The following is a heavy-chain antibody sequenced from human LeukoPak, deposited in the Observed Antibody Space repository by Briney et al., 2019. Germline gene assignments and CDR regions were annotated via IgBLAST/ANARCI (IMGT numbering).Heavy chain of an antibody. Sequence: GGSLRLSCAASGFTFDDYAMHWVRQAPGKGLEWVSGISWNSGSIGYADSVKGRFTISRDNAKNSLYLQMNSLRAEDTALYYCAKDQGVQMVRADAFDIWGQGTMVTVSS. V-gene: IGHV3-9*01. D-gene: IGHD3-10*01. J-gene: IGHJ3*02. CDR1: GFTFDDYA. CDR2: ISWNSGSI. CDR3: AKDQGVQMVRADAFDI.